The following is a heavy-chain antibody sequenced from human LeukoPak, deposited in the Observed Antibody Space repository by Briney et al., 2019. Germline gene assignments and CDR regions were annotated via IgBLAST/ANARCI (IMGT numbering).Heavy chain of an antibody. D-gene: IGHD5-24*01. V-gene: IGHV3-53*01. CDR3: VRTIGVATNS. CDR1: GFTVSSNY. J-gene: IGHJ5*02. CDR2: IDSGGST. Sequence: GGSLRLSCAASGFTVSSNYMSWVRQAPGKGLEWVSVIDSGGSTYYADSVKGRFTISRDNSKNTLYLQMNSLRAEDTAVYYCVRTIGVATNSWGQGTLVTVSS.